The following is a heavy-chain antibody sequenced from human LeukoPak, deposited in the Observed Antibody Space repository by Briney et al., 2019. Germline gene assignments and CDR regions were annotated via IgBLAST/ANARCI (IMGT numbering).Heavy chain of an antibody. V-gene: IGHV3-21*01. J-gene: IGHJ6*02. CDR1: GFTLSTYS. D-gene: IGHD6-13*01. CDR3: ARDACASSWPNYYYGMDV. Sequence: GGSLRLSCAASGFTLSTYSMYWVRQAPGKGLEWVSSISTGSSDIYYADSVKGRFTISRDNAKNSLYLQMNSLRVEDTSVYYCARDACASSWPNYYYGMDVWGQGTTVTVSS. CDR2: ISTGSSDI.